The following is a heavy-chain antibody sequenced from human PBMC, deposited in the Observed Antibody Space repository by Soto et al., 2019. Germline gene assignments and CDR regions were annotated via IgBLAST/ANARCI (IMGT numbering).Heavy chain of an antibody. V-gene: IGHV3-23*01. Sequence: EVQLLESGGGLVQPGGSLRLSCVGSGFTFSSYDMTWVRQAPGKGLEWVSSFSFYGRRDNTYYADSVKGRFTISTDNSRNTVYLQMDNLRVEDTAVYYCAKSLYNDYGGPNDHWGQGTLVTVSS. CDR3: AKSLYNDYGGPNDH. CDR2: FSFYGRRDNT. J-gene: IGHJ4*02. CDR1: GFTFSSYD. D-gene: IGHD4-17*01.